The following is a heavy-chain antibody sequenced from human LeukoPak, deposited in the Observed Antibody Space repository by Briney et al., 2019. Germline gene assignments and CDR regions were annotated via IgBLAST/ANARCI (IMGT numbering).Heavy chain of an antibody. CDR2: IYYSGST. J-gene: IGHJ5*02. CDR1: GGSISSGGYY. D-gene: IGHD4-17*01. V-gene: IGHV4-31*03. CDR3: ARVPTVPYNWFDP. Sequence: SETLSLTCTVSGGSISSGGYYWSWIGQHPGKGLEWIGNIYYSGSTYYNPSLKSRVTISVDTSKNQFSLKLSSVTAADTAVYYCARVPTVPYNWFDPWGQGTLVTVSS.